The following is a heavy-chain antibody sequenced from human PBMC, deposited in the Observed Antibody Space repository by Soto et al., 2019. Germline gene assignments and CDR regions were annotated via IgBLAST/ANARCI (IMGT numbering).Heavy chain of an antibody. V-gene: IGHV4-30-2*01. D-gene: IGHD2-2*01. CDR1: GGSISSGGYS. CDR2: IYHSGST. Sequence: PSETLSLTCAVSGGSISSGGYSWSWIRQPPGKGLEWIGYIYHSGSTYYNPSLKSRVTISVDRSKNQFSLKLSSVTAADTAVYYCARRSDCSSTSCYLSHYFDYWGQGTLVTVSS. J-gene: IGHJ4*02. CDR3: ARRSDCSSTSCYLSHYFDY.